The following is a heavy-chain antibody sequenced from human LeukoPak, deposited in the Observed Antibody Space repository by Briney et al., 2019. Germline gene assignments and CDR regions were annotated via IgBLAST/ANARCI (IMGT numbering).Heavy chain of an antibody. CDR1: GGSISSRDYY. V-gene: IGHV4-30-4*08. CDR3: AREWIAAAGGEIDY. CDR2: IYYSRST. D-gene: IGHD6-13*01. Sequence: PSETLSLTCTVSGGSISSRDYYWSWIPQPPGKGLEWIGYIYYSRSTYYNPSLKSRVTISIDTSKNQFSLKLNSVTAADTAVYYCAREWIAAAGGEIDYWGQGTLVTVSS. J-gene: IGHJ4*02.